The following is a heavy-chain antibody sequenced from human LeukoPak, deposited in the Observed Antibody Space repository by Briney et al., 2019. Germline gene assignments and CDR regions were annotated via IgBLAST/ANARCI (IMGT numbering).Heavy chain of an antibody. Sequence: GASVKVSCKASGYTFTCYYMHWVRQAPGQGLERMGWINPNSGGTNYAQKFQGRVTMTRDTSISTAYMELSRLRSDDTAVYYCARKASSGYFGNWGQGTLVTVSS. D-gene: IGHD3-22*01. V-gene: IGHV1-2*02. CDR3: ARKASSGYFGN. CDR1: GYTFTCYY. CDR2: INPNSGGT. J-gene: IGHJ4*02.